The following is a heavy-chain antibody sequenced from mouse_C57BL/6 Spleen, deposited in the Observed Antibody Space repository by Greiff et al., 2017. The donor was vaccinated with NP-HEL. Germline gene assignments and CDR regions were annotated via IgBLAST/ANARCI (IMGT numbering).Heavy chain of an antibody. Sequence: EVMLVESGGGLVKPGGSLKLSCAASGFTFSDYGMHWVRQAPEKGLEWVAYISSGSSTIYYADTVKGRFTISRDNAKNTLFLQMTSLRSEDTAMYYCARPMGGNSLYAMDYWGQGTSVTVSS. CDR1: GFTFSDYG. D-gene: IGHD2-1*01. V-gene: IGHV5-17*01. CDR2: ISSGSSTI. CDR3: ARPMGGNSLYAMDY. J-gene: IGHJ4*01.